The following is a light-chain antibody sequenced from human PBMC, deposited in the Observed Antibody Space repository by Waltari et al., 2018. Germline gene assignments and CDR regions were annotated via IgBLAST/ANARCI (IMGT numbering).Light chain of an antibody. CDR3: LLYMGSGIWV. CDR2: KAN. CDR1: SGSLDSTSD. Sequence: QTVVTQEPPLSVSSGGTVPPTYAFSSGSLDSTSDANWHQQSPSQPPRTLVYKANLRSSGVPDRFSGSVLGNKAVLIITGAQAEDESTYYCLLYMGSGIWVFGGGTKLTVL. V-gene: IGLV8-61*01. J-gene: IGLJ3*02.